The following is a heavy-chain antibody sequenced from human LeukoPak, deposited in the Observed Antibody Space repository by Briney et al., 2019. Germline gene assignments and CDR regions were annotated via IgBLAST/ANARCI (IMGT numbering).Heavy chain of an antibody. CDR1: GYTFSNYG. J-gene: IGHJ4*02. CDR3: ARVVLLPGYYFFDY. Sequence: ASVKVSCKASGYTFSNYGISWVRQAPGQGLEWVGWIRGYNGNTNYAPKFQGRVTMTTEKSTSTAYMELGSLGSDEKAVYYCARVVLLPGYYFFDYWGQGTLVTVSS. V-gene: IGHV1-18*01. D-gene: IGHD3-9*01. CDR2: IRGYNGNT.